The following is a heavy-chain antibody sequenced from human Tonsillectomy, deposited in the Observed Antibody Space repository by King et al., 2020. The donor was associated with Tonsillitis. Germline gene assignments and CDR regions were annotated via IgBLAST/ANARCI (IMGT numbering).Heavy chain of an antibody. D-gene: IGHD6-13*01. Sequence: VQLVESGGGLVQPGGSLRLSCAASGFTFSKYWMSWVRQAPGKGLEWVANIKQDGSEKNSVDSVKGRFTISRDNAKNSLYMQMNSLRAEDTAVYYCARDLSSSSAGTSPVDYWGQGTLVTVSS. CDR2: IKQDGSEK. CDR1: GFTFSKYW. V-gene: IGHV3-7*03. J-gene: IGHJ4*02. CDR3: ARDLSSSSAGTSPVDY.